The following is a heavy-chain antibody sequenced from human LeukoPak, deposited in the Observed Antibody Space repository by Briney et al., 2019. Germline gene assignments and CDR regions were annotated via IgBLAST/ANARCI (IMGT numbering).Heavy chain of an antibody. Sequence: PSETLSLTCAVYGGSFSGYYWSWIRQPPGKGLEWIGEINHSGSTNYNPSLKSRVTISVDTSKNQFSLKLSSVTAADTAVYYCARGSGARAGYNELWDYWGQGTLVTVSS. CDR1: GGSFSGYY. CDR2: INHSGST. D-gene: IGHD5-24*01. V-gene: IGHV4-34*01. J-gene: IGHJ4*02. CDR3: ARGSGARAGYNELWDY.